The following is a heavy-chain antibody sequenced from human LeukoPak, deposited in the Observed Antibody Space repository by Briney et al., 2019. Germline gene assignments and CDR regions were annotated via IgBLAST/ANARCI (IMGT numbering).Heavy chain of an antibody. J-gene: IGHJ4*02. CDR1: GGSISSYY. CDR3: ARVGLYYDSSGYYYFDY. Sequence: SETLSLTCTVSGGSISSYYWNWIRQPPGKGLEWNGYIYYSGSTNYNPSLKSRVTISVDTSKNQFSLKLSSVTAADTAVYYCARVGLYYDSSGYYYFDYWGQGTLVTVSS. D-gene: IGHD3-22*01. V-gene: IGHV4-59*01. CDR2: IYYSGST.